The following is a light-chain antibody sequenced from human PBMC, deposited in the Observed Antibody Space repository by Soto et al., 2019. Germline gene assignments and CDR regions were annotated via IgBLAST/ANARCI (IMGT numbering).Light chain of an antibody. J-gene: IGLJ1*01. CDR3: SSYAGSNNLLYV. CDR1: SSDVGGYNY. V-gene: IGLV2-8*01. CDR2: EVN. Sequence: QSVLTQPPSASGSPGQSVTISCTGTSSDVGGYNYVSWYQQHPGKVPKLMIYEVNKRPSGVPDRFSGSKSGNTASLTVSGLQAEDEADYYCSSYAGSNNLLYVFGAGTKVTVL.